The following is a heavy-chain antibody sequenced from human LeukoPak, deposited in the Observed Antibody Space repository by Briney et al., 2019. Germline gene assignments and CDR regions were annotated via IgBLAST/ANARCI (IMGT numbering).Heavy chain of an antibody. CDR1: GGTFSSYA. D-gene: IGHD2-2*01. V-gene: IGHV1-69*13. CDR2: IIPIFGAA. CDR3: AREGPSYCSSTSCYGANYYYMDV. J-gene: IGHJ6*03. Sequence: ASVKRSCKASGGTFSSYAISCVRQAPGHGLEWMGGIIPIFGAANYAQKFQGRVTITADESTSTAYMELSRLRSEDTAVYYCAREGPSYCSSTSCYGANYYYMDVWGKGTTVTVSS.